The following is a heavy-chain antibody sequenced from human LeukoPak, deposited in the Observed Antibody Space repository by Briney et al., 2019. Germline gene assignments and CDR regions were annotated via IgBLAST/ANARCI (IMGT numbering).Heavy chain of an antibody. D-gene: IGHD3-10*01. CDR2: FGPEDGET. V-gene: IGHV1-24*01. J-gene: IGHJ6*02. Sequence: GASVKVSCKVSGYTLTELSMHWVRQAPGKGLEWMGGFGPEDGETIYAQKFQGRVTMTEDTSTDTAYMELSSLRSEDTAVYYCARLQYYYGPSNYYYGMDVWGQGTTVTVPS. CDR1: GYTLTELS. CDR3: ARLQYYYGPSNYYYGMDV.